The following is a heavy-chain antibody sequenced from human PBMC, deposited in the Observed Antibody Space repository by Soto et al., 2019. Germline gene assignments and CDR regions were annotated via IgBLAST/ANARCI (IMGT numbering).Heavy chain of an antibody. CDR3: AGAYCSSTSCFSMDV. J-gene: IGHJ6*02. V-gene: IGHV1-3*01. Sequence: ASVKVSCTASGYTFTSYAMHWVRQAPGQRLEWMGWINAGNGNTKYSQKFQGRVTITRDTSASTAYMELSSLRSEDTAVYYCAGAYCSSTSCFSMDVWGQGTTVTVSS. CDR1: GYTFTSYA. D-gene: IGHD2-2*01. CDR2: INAGNGNT.